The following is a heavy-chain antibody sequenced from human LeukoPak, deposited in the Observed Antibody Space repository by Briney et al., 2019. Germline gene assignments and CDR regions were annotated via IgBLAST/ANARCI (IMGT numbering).Heavy chain of an antibody. J-gene: IGHJ4*02. Sequence: SETLSLTCTVSGGSISSHYWSWIRQPPGKGLEWIGYIYYSGSTNYNPSLKSRVTMSVDTSKNQFSLKLSSVTAADTAVYYCARDPEGNSYGPEYFDYWGQGTLVTVSS. CDR1: GGSISSHY. V-gene: IGHV4-59*11. CDR3: ARDPEGNSYGPEYFDY. CDR2: IYYSGST. D-gene: IGHD5-18*01.